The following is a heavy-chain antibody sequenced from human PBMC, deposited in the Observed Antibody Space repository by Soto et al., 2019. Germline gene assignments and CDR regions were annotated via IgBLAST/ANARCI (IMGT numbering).Heavy chain of an antibody. J-gene: IGHJ4*02. CDR3: ARHAVHRSGFTDY. CDR1: GGSISSSSYY. Sequence: QLQLQESGPGLVKPSETLSLTCTVSGGSISSSSYYWGWIRQPPGKGLEWIGSIYYSGSTYYNPSLRLRVTISVDTSKTHFSLKLSSVTAADTAVYYFARHAVHRSGFTDYWGQGTLVTVSS. V-gene: IGHV4-39*01. CDR2: IYYSGST. D-gene: IGHD6-19*01.